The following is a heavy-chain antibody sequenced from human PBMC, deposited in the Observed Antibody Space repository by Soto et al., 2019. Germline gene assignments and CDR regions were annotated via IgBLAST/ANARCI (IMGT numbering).Heavy chain of an antibody. J-gene: IGHJ4*02. V-gene: IGHV3-9*01. CDR2: ISWNSGSI. CDR3: AKAADVNYYDILTGYYTN. CDR1: GFTFDDYA. Sequence: EVQLVESGGGLVQPGRSVRLSCAASGFTFDDYAMHWVRQAPGKGLEWVSGISWNSGSIGYADSVKGRFTISRDNAKNSLYLQMNSLRAEDTALYYCAKAADVNYYDILTGYYTNWGQGTLVTVSS. D-gene: IGHD3-9*01.